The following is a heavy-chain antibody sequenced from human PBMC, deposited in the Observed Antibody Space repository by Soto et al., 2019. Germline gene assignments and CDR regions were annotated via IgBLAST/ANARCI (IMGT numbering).Heavy chain of an antibody. J-gene: IGHJ5*02. CDR1: GGSFSGYY. CDR2: INHSGST. D-gene: IGHD2-2*01. V-gene: IGHV4-34*01. Sequence: QVQLQQWGAGLLKPSETLSLTCAVYGGSFSGYYWSWIRQPPGKGLEWIGEINHSGSTNYNPSLKSRVTISVDTSKNQFSLKLSSVTAADTAVYYCARGGDIVVVPAAMRGVNWFDPWGQGTLVTVSS. CDR3: ARGGDIVVVPAAMRGVNWFDP.